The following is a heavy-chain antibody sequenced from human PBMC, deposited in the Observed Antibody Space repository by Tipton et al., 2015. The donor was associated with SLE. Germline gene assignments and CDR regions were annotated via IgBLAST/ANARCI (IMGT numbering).Heavy chain of an antibody. Sequence: LRLSCTVSGASISRGGFSWSWVRQPPGKGLEYLGYVSQSGTTYNTPSLEGRVSMSVDRSKNQFSLNLYSVSAADTAVYYCARALSWNYPFEFWGQGTLVIVSS. D-gene: IGHD1-7*01. J-gene: IGHJ4*02. V-gene: IGHV4-30-2*01. CDR2: VSQSGTT. CDR3: ARALSWNYPFEF. CDR1: GASISRGGFS.